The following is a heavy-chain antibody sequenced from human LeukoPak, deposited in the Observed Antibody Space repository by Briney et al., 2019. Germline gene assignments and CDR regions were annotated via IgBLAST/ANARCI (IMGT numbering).Heavy chain of an antibody. J-gene: IGHJ4*02. CDR3: ARNLRWGPYYLDY. D-gene: IGHD4-23*01. CDR2: ISSSGSTI. CDR1: GFTFSDYY. Sequence: GGSLRLSCAASGFTFSDYYMSWIRQAPGKGLEWVSYISSSGSTIYYADSVKGRFTISRDNAKNSLYLQMNSLRAEDTAVYYCARNLRWGPYYLDYWGQGTLVTVSS. V-gene: IGHV3-11*01.